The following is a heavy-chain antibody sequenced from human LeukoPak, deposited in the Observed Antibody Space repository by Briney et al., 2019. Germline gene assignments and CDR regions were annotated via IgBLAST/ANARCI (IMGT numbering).Heavy chain of an antibody. CDR3: SGSSGY. J-gene: IGHJ4*02. CDR1: GLTISNYW. CDR2: TNQDGRAK. V-gene: IGHV3-7*04. Sequence: AGTLRLSCTASGLTISNYWMNWVRQAPGKGLEWVANTNQDGRAKYYVDSVKGRFTISRDNAKNSVYLQMNSLRVEDTAVYYGSGSSGYWGQGTLVTVSS.